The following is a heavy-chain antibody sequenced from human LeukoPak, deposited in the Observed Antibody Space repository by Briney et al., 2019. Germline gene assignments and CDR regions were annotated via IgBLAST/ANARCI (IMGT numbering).Heavy chain of an antibody. CDR3: ARRVATTDHFDY. Sequence: ASVKVSCKASGYTFTSCGISWVRQAPGQGLEWMGWISGYNGNTNSAQKAQGRVTMTTDTSTTTAYMELRSLRSDDTAVYYCARRVATTDHFDYWGQGTLVTVSS. CDR1: GYTFTSCG. CDR2: ISGYNGNT. D-gene: IGHD5-12*01. V-gene: IGHV1-18*01. J-gene: IGHJ4*02.